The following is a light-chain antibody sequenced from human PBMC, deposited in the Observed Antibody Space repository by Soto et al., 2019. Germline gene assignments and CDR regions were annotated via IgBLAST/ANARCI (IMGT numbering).Light chain of an antibody. V-gene: IGKV3-11*01. CDR2: DAS. Sequence: EIVLTQSPATLSLSPGERATLSCRASQSVSIYLAWYQQKPGQAPRLLIYDASNRATGIPARFSGSGSGTDFTLTISSLEPEDFAVYYCQRRNNWPPSFGQGTKLEIK. CDR3: QRRNNWPPS. CDR1: QSVSIY. J-gene: IGKJ2*01.